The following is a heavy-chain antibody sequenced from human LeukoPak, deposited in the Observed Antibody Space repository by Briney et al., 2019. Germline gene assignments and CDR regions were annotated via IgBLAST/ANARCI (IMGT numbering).Heavy chain of an antibody. CDR3: TSELSVSGTLTDY. D-gene: IGHD1-26*01. CDR1: GFTFSNAW. Sequence: PGGSLRLSCAASGFTFSNAWMSWVRQAPGKGLEWVGRIKSKTDGGTTDYASPVKGRFTISRDDSKNTLNLQMNSLKTEDTAVYYCTSELSVSGTLTDYWGQGTLVTVSS. J-gene: IGHJ4*02. CDR2: IKSKTDGGTT. V-gene: IGHV3-15*01.